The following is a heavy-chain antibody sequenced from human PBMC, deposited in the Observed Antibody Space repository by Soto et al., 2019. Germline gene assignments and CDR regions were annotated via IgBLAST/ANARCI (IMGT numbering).Heavy chain of an antibody. CDR2: IYYSGST. V-gene: IGHV4-59*08. CDR1: GGSISSYY. D-gene: IGHD3-10*01. J-gene: IGHJ4*02. CDR3: ARHASYSSVNFDY. Sequence: SETLSLTCTVSGGSISSYYWSWIRQPPGKGLEWIGYIYYSGSTNYNPSLKSRVTISVDTSKNQFSLKLSSVTAADTAVYYCARHASYSSVNFDYWGQGTLVTVSS.